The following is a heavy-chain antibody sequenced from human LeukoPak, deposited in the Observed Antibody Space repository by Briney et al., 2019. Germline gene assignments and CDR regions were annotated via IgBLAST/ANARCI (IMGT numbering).Heavy chain of an antibody. J-gene: IGHJ3*02. Sequence: PPGGSLILSCAASGFTFSSYWMHWVRQAPGKGLVWVSRINSDGSTTSYADSVKGRFTISRDNAKNTLYLQMNSLRAEDTAVYYCARSYYYGSGSYACDIWGQGTMVTVSS. CDR3: ARSYYYGSGSYACDI. D-gene: IGHD3-10*01. CDR1: GFTFSSYW. V-gene: IGHV3-74*01. CDR2: INSDGSTT.